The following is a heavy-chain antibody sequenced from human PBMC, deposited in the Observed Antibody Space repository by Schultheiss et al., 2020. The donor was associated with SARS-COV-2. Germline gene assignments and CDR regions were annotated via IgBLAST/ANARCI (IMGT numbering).Heavy chain of an antibody. V-gene: IGHV5-51*01. CDR2: IHPGGSDT. CDR3: ARAPLSIAARPAGMDV. D-gene: IGHD6-6*01. Sequence: GESLKISCQGSGYIFTTYWIGWVRQMPGKGLEWMGIIHPGGSDTKYSPTFQGQVTISADKSISTAYLQWSSLKASDTAMYHCARAPLSIAARPAGMDVWGQGTTVTVSS. CDR1: GYIFTTYW. J-gene: IGHJ6*02.